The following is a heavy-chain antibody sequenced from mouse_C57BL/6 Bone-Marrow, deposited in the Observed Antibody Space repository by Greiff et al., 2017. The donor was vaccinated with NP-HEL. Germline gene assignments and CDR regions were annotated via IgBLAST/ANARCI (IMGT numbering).Heavy chain of an antibody. J-gene: IGHJ3*01. Sequence: VQRVESGAELAKPGASVKLSCKASGYTFTSYWMHWVKQRPGQGLEWIGYINPSSGYTKYNQKFKDKATLTADKSSSTAYMQLSSLTYEDSAVYYCARGGGPNCDRSWFAYWGQGTLVTVSA. V-gene: IGHV1-7*01. D-gene: IGHD4-1*01. CDR2: INPSSGYT. CDR1: GYTFTSYW. CDR3: ARGGGPNCDRSWFAY.